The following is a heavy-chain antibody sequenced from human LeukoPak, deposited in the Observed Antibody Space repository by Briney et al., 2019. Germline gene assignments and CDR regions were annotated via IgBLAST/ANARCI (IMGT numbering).Heavy chain of an antibody. V-gene: IGHV3-30*02. J-gene: IGHJ4*02. Sequence: GGSLRLSCAASGYTFSSYRMQWVRQVPGKGLEWVAFIRYDGSNKYYADSVKGRFTISRDNSKNTLYLQMNSLRAEDTAVYYCVNPKGFYDSSALLGGYWGQGTLVTVSS. CDR1: GYTFSSYR. D-gene: IGHD3-22*01. CDR3: VNPKGFYDSSALLGGY. CDR2: IRYDGSNK.